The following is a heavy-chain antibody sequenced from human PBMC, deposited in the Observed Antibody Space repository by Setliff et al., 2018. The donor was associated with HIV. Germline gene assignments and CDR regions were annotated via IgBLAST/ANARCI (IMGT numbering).Heavy chain of an antibody. CDR1: GGSFSGYY. CDR2: IHQSGTA. Sequence: SETLSLTCAVYGGSFSGYYWGWIRQPPGKGLEWIAIIHQSGTAHKRPSLKSRVTISIDTSENLFFLKLSGVTAADTAIYYCARQVGEGKWYLDSWGHGTLVTVS. V-gene: IGHV4-34*01. D-gene: IGHD1-26*01. CDR3: ARQVGEGKWYLDS. J-gene: IGHJ4*01.